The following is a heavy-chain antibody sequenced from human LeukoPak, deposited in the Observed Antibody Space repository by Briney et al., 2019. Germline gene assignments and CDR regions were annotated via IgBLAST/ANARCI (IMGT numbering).Heavy chain of an antibody. CDR2: INHSGST. Sequence: SETLSLTCTVSGGSISSSSYYWGWIRQPPGKGLEWIGEINHSGSTNYNPSLKSRVTISVDTSKNQFSLKLSSVTAADTAVYYCARELTQWGQGTLVTVSS. CDR1: GGSISSSSYY. V-gene: IGHV4-39*07. J-gene: IGHJ4*02. CDR3: ARELTQ.